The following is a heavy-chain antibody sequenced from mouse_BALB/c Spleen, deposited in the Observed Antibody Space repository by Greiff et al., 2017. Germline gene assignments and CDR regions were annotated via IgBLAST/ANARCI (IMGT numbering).Heavy chain of an antibody. CDR2: ISSGGSYT. CDR3: AALLSFAY. J-gene: IGHJ3*01. D-gene: IGHD2-10*01. CDR1: GFTFSSYG. Sequence: EVMLVESGGDLVKPGGSLKLSCAASGFTFSSYGMSWVRQTPDKRLEWVATISSGGSYTYYPDSVKGRFTISRDNAKNTLYLQMSSLKSEDTAMYYCAALLSFAYWGQGTLVTVSA. V-gene: IGHV5-6*02.